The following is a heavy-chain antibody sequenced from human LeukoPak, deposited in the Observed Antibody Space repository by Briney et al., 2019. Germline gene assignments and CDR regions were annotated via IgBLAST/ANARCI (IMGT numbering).Heavy chain of an antibody. D-gene: IGHD3-9*01. V-gene: IGHV3-23*01. J-gene: IGHJ4*02. CDR3: AKDRGPLDGDYYFDY. CDR2: ISGSGGST. CDR1: GFTFSSYA. Sequence: GGSLRLSCAASGFTFSSYAMSWVRQAPGKGLEWVSAISGSGGSTYYADSVKGRFTISRDNSKNTLYLQMNSLRAEGTAVYYCAKDRGPLDGDYYFDYWGQGTLVTVSS.